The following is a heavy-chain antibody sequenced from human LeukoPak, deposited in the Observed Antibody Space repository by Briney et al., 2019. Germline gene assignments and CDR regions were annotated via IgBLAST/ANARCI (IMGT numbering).Heavy chain of an antibody. Sequence: SETLSLTCTVSGGSIGAYYWSWIRQPPGKGLQWIGYIYYSGTTNYNPFLNSRVTMSIDTSKNQFSLKLSSLTAADTAVYYCARRGGSESYLFDYWGQGTLVIVS. CDR1: GGSIGAYY. V-gene: IGHV4-59*08. D-gene: IGHD3-10*01. J-gene: IGHJ4*02. CDR2: IYYSGTT. CDR3: ARRGGSESYLFDY.